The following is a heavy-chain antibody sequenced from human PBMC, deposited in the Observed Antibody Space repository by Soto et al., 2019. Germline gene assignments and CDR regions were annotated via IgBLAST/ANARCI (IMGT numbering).Heavy chain of an antibody. CDR1: GFTFSDYA. J-gene: IGHJ5*02. CDR2: ISGSGSTT. D-gene: IGHD3-3*01. Sequence: HPGGSLRLSCAASGFTFSDYAMNWVRQAPGKGLEWVSAISGSGSTTFYADSVKGRFTISRDNSKNTLNLQMNSLRAEDTAVYYCANGRFLEWLLPDNWFDPWGQGTLVTVSS. CDR3: ANGRFLEWLLPDNWFDP. V-gene: IGHV3-23*01.